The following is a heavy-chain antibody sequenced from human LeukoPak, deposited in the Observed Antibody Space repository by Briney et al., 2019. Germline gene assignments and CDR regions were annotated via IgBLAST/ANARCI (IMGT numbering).Heavy chain of an antibody. CDR3: AREGFYGSGSYSAFDI. CDR1: GFTFSNYW. CDR2: IKQDGSEK. J-gene: IGHJ3*02. V-gene: IGHV3-7*01. D-gene: IGHD3-10*01. Sequence: GGSLRLSCAASGFTFSNYWMSWVRQAPGKGLEWVANIKQDGSEKYYVDSVKGRFTISRDNAKNSLYLQMNSLRADDTAVCYCAREGFYGSGSYSAFDIWGQGTMVTVSS.